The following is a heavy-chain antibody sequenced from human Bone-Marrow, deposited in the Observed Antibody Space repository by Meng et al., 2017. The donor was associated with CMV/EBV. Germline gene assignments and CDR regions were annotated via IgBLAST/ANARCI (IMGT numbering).Heavy chain of an antibody. D-gene: IGHD1-14*01. V-gene: IGHV1-2*02. J-gene: IGHJ6*02. CDR2: INPNSGGT. CDR3: ARRDLTTGKYGMDV. Sequence: ASVKVSCKASGYTFTSYYMHWVRQAPGQGLEWMGWINPNSGGTNYAQKFQGRVTMTRDTSISTAYMELSRLRSDDTAVYYCARRDLTTGKYGMDVWGQGTTVTVSS. CDR1: GYTFTSYY.